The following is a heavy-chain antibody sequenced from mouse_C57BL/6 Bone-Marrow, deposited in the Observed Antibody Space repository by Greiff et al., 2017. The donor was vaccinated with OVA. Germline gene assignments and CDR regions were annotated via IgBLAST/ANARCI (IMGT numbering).Heavy chain of an antibody. CDR2: IDPENGDT. J-gene: IGHJ4*01. CDR1: GFNIKDDY. V-gene: IGHV14-4*01. D-gene: IGHD1-1*01. CDR3: TPYGSSLYYAMDY. Sequence: EVQLVESGAELVRPGASVKLSCTASGFNIKDDYMHWVKQRPEQGLEWIGWIDPENGDTEYASKFQGKATITADTSSNTAYLQLSSLTSEDTAVYYCTPYGSSLYYAMDYWGQGTSVTVSS.